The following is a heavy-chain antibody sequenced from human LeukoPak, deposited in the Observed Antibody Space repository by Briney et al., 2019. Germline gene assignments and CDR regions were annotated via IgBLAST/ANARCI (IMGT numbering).Heavy chain of an antibody. J-gene: IGHJ2*01. CDR1: GFTFIDYA. CDR3: ARALYADSGFYFAL. Sequence: GGSLRLSCVASGFTFIDYAMTWVRQAPGKGLTWVAGISGSGRASYYADSVRGRFIISRDNSKNTVYLQMNSLRVADTSLYYCARALYADSGFYFALWGRGTLVTVSS. D-gene: IGHD4-17*01. V-gene: IGHV3-23*01. CDR2: ISGSGRAS.